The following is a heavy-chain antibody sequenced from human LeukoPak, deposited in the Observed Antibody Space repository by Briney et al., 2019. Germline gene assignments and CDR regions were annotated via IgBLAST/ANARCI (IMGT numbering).Heavy chain of an antibody. J-gene: IGHJ6*03. D-gene: IGHD2-15*01. Sequence: GGSLRLSCAASGFTVSSNYMSWVRQAPGKGLEWVSVIYSGGSTYYADSVKGRFTISRDNSKNTLYLQMNSLRAEDTAMYYCARGSGYCSGGSCYFPPYYYYYMDVWGKGTTVTVSS. CDR3: ARGSGYCSGGSCYFPPYYYYYMDV. V-gene: IGHV3-66*02. CDR2: IYSGGST. CDR1: GFTVSSNY.